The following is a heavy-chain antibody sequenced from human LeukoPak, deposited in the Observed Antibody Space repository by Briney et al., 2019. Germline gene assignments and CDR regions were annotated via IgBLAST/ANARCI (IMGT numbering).Heavy chain of an antibody. CDR3: AKEFCDTISCPRVGYASDI. CDR1: GFTFSTYW. CDR2: IKQDGSEK. D-gene: IGHD2-2*01. V-gene: IGHV3-7*03. J-gene: IGHJ3*02. Sequence: PGGSLRLSCAASGFTFSTYWMTWVRQAPGKGLEWVANIKQDGSEKYYVDSVKGRFTISRDNAMNSLYLQMNSLRAEDTAVYYCAKEFCDTISCPRVGYASDIWGQGTMVTVSS.